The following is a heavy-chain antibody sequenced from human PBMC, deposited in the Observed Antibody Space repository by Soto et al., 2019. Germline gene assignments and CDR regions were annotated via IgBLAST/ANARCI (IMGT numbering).Heavy chain of an antibody. CDR1: GGSISSYY. CDR2: IYYSGST. V-gene: IGHV4-59*01. D-gene: IGHD3-3*01. CDR3: ARDRPIFGGVNYYYYGMDV. J-gene: IGHJ6*02. Sequence: SETLSLTCTVSGGSISSYYRSWIRQPPGKGLEWIGYIYYSGSTNYNPSLKSRVTISVDTSKNQFSLKLSSVTAADTAVYYCARDRPIFGGVNYYYYGMDVWGQGTTVTVSS.